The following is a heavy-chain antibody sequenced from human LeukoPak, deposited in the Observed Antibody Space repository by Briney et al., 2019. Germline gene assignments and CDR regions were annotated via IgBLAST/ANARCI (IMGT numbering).Heavy chain of an antibody. J-gene: IGHJ4*02. Sequence: SGTLSLTCTVSGGSISSYYWSWIRQPPGKGLEWIGYIYYSGSTNYNPSLKSRVTISVDTSKNQFSLKLSSVTAADTAVYYCARALYYYDSSGYFDYWGQGTLVTVSS. D-gene: IGHD3-22*01. V-gene: IGHV4-59*01. CDR2: IYYSGST. CDR3: ARALYYYDSSGYFDY. CDR1: GGSISSYY.